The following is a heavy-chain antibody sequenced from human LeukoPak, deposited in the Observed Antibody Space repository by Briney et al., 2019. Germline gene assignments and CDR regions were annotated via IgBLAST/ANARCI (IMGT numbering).Heavy chain of an antibody. CDR3: ARGRSPDYWYFDL. Sequence: GGSLRLSCAASGFVFGDYGMHWLRQAPGKGLEWVALISYDGTNKDYADSVKGRLTISRDNSQNTLYLETNSLRPEDAAVYYCARGRSPDYWYFDLWGRGTLVTVSS. CDR1: GFVFGDYG. CDR2: ISYDGTNK. J-gene: IGHJ2*01. V-gene: IGHV3-30-3*01.